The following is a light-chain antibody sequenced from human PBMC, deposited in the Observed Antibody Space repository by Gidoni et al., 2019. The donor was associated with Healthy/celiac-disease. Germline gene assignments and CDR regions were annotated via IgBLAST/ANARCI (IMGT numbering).Light chain of an antibody. V-gene: IGKV3-11*01. CDR3: QQRSNGPPVT. J-gene: IGKJ4*01. CDR1: QSVSSY. Sequence: EIVLTHSPATLSLSPGESATLSCRASQSVSSYLAWYQQKPGQAPRLLIYDASNRATGIPARFSGSGSGTDFTLTISSLEPEDFAVYYCQQRSNGPPVTFGGGTKVEIK. CDR2: DAS.